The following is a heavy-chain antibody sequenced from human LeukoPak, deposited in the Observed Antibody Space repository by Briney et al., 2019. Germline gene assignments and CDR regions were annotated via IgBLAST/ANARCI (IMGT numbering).Heavy chain of an antibody. Sequence: GGALRLSCAAAGFSFSDYVMSWVRQAPGKGLEWVSAITGSGATTYYADSVKGRFTISRDNYKNTLYLQMNSLRAEDTAVYYCASPLYCGGDCYYFDYWGQGTLVTVSS. CDR1: GFSFSDYV. V-gene: IGHV3-23*01. J-gene: IGHJ4*02. D-gene: IGHD2-21*02. CDR2: ITGSGATT. CDR3: ASPLYCGGDCYYFDY.